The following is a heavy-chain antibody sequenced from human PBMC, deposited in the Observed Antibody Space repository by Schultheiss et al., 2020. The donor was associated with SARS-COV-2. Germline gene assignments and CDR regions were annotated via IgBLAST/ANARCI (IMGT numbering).Heavy chain of an antibody. CDR1: GYSFLGYT. Sequence: GESLKISCKGSGYSFLGYTINWVRQKSGEGLEWMGQAVPTDSTTDYSPSFQGHVIISADQSISTAYLQWSSLKASDTAIYYCARGGRDSSGYSPRGSRPFDIWGQGTMVTVSS. D-gene: IGHD3-22*01. CDR2: AVPTDSTT. V-gene: IGHV5-10-1*01. CDR3: ARGGRDSSGYSPRGSRPFDI. J-gene: IGHJ3*02.